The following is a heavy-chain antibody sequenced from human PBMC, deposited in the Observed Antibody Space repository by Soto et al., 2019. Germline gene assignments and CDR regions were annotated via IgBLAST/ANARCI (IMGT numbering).Heavy chain of an antibody. CDR2: SSWNSESI. D-gene: IGHD1-1*01. J-gene: IGHJ3*02. V-gene: IGHV3-9*01. Sequence: EVQLVGSGGGLVQPGRSLRLSCAASAFTFDAYVMHWVRQAPGKGLEWVSGSSWNSESIGYADSVKGRFTISRDNAKNDLYVKMNSLRAADTALYYCARGDAYNNRGAFDIWGQGTMVTVSS. CDR1: AFTFDAYV. CDR3: ARGDAYNNRGAFDI.